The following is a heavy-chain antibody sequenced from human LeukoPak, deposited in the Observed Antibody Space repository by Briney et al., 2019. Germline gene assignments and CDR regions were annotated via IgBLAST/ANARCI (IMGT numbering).Heavy chain of an antibody. Sequence: GASVKVSFKASGGTFIGYAISWVRQAPGQGLEWMGGIIPIFGTANYAQKFQGRVTITADESTSTAYMELSSLRSEDTAVYYCARNGPSIAAAGVYYYYGMDVWGQGTTVTVSS. CDR2: IIPIFGTA. J-gene: IGHJ6*02. CDR3: ARNGPSIAAAGVYYYYGMDV. CDR1: GGTFIGYA. V-gene: IGHV1-69*13. D-gene: IGHD6-13*01.